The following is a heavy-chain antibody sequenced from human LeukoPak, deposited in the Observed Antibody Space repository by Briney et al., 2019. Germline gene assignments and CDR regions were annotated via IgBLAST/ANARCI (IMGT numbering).Heavy chain of an antibody. V-gene: IGHV3-48*01. CDR3: ARDPDIVATISGGDY. D-gene: IGHD5-12*01. CDR1: GFTLSNFW. Sequence: GGSLRLSCAASGFTLSNFWMSWVRQAPGKGLEWVSYISSSSSTIYYADSVKGRFTISRDNAKNSLYLQMNSLRAEDTAVYYCARDPDIVATISGGDYWGQGTLVTVSS. J-gene: IGHJ4*02. CDR2: ISSSSSTI.